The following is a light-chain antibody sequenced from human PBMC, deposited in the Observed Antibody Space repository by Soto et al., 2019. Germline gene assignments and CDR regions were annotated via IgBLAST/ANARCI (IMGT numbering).Light chain of an antibody. CDR1: SRDVGSYNL. Sequence: QSALTQPASVSGSPGQSITISCTGTSRDVGSYNLVSWYQQHPDKAPKLTIYEDTKRPSGVSNRFSGSKSGNTASLTLSGLQAEDEADYYCCSYAGSTSLLFGGGTKVTVL. CDR2: EDT. J-gene: IGLJ2*01. CDR3: CSYAGSTSLL. V-gene: IGLV2-23*02.